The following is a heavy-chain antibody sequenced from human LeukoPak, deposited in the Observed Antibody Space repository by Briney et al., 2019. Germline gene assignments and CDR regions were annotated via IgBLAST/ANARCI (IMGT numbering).Heavy chain of an antibody. D-gene: IGHD4-11*01. V-gene: IGHV3-21*01. Sequence: GGSLRLSCAVSGFTFSSYTMNWVRQAPGKGLEWISTISTSSSYKYYADSVKGRFTISRDNAKNSLYLQMNSLRAEDTAVYYCARDLEDYNNYGEKAIWGQGTLVAVSS. CDR2: ISTSSSYK. CDR3: ARDLEDYNNYGEKAI. J-gene: IGHJ4*02. CDR1: GFTFSSYT.